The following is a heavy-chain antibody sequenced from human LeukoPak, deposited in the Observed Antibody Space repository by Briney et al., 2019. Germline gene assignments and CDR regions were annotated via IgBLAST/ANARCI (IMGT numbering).Heavy chain of an antibody. CDR2: IRYDGSNK. CDR3: ARGPVGEWELLYYFDY. J-gene: IGHJ4*02. D-gene: IGHD1-26*01. CDR1: GFTFSSYG. V-gene: IGHV3-30*02. Sequence: GGSLRLSCAASGFTFSSYGMHWVRQAPGKGLEWVAFIRYDGSNKYYADSVKGRFTISRDNSKNTLYLQMNSLRAEDTAVYYCARGPVGEWELLYYFDYWGQGTLVTVSS.